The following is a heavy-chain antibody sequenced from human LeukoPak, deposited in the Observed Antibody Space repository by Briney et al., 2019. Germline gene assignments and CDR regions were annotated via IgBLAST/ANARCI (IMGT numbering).Heavy chain of an antibody. J-gene: IGHJ4*02. Sequence: GGSLRLSCAASGFTFSSYWTSWVRQAPGKGLEWVANIKQDGSEQYYVDSVKGRFTISRDNAKNSLFLQMNSLRGEDTAVYYCTREYLTVSYFDYWGQGTLVTVSS. CDR1: GFTFSSYW. D-gene: IGHD4-11*01. V-gene: IGHV3-7*05. CDR3: TREYLTVSYFDY. CDR2: IKQDGSEQ.